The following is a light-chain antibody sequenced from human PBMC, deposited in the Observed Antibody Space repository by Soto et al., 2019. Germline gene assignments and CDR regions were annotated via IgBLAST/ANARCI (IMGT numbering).Light chain of an antibody. CDR1: SSDVGGYNY. Sequence: QSVLTQPRSVSGSPGQSVTISCTGTSSDVGGYNYVSWYQQHPGKAPKLMIYDVSKRPSGVPDRFSGAKSGNTASLTISGLQAEDAADYYCCSYAGRYRVFGTGTKLIVL. V-gene: IGLV2-11*01. CDR2: DVS. J-gene: IGLJ1*01. CDR3: CSYAGRYRV.